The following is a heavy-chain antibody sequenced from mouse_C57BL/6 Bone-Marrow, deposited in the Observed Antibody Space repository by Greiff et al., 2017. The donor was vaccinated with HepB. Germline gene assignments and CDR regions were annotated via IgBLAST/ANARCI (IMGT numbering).Heavy chain of an antibody. Sequence: EVQGVESGGGLVQSGRSLRLSCATSGFTFSDFYMEWVRQAPGKGLEWIAASRNKANDYTTEYSASVKGRFIVSRDTSQSILYLQMNALRAEDTAIYYCARDADYGRFAYWGQGTLVTVSA. V-gene: IGHV7-1*01. J-gene: IGHJ3*01. CDR1: GFTFSDFY. CDR3: ARDADYGRFAY. CDR2: SRNKANDYTT. D-gene: IGHD1-1*01.